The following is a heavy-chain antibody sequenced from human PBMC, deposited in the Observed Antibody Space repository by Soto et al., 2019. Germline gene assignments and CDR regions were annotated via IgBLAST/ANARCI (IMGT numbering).Heavy chain of an antibody. V-gene: IGHV3-7*01. CDR3: AVRGGY. D-gene: IGHD2-15*01. CDR1: GFSFRSYW. Sequence: GGSRRLSCAAPGFSFRSYWMSWVRQAPGKGLEGMAKIKQVGSEKDYVDSVKGRFTISRDNAKNSLYLQMNSLRAEDTAVYYCAVRGGYWGQGTLVTVSS. J-gene: IGHJ4*02. CDR2: IKQVGSEK.